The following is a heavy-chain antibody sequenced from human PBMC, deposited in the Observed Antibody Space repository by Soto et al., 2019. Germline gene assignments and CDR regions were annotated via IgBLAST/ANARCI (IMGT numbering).Heavy chain of an antibody. Sequence: QVQLVQSGAEVKEPGASVKISCKASGYTFASYHIHWVRQAPGQGLEWLGKINPATGGAGYAQNFQGRVAVTRDTSANTVYMELSGLRSEDAAVYFCATEGDPMLYAATVLDSWGQGTLVSVSS. CDR2: INPATGGA. CDR3: ATEGDPMLYAATVLDS. V-gene: IGHV1-46*01. J-gene: IGHJ4*02. D-gene: IGHD2-8*01. CDR1: GYTFASYH.